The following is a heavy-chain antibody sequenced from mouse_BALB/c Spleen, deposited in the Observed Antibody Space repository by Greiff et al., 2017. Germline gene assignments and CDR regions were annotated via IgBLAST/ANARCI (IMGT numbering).Heavy chain of an antibody. D-gene: IGHD1-1*01. CDR1: GFNIKDYY. J-gene: IGHJ2*01. CDR3: ARESLLRDFDY. CDR2: IDPENGDT. Sequence: EVMLVESGAELVRSGASVKLSCTASGFNIKDYYMHWVKQRPEQGLEWIGWIDPENGDTEYAPKFQGKATITADTSSNTAYLQLSSLTSEDTAVYYCARESLLRDFDYWGQGTTLTVSS. V-gene: IGHV14-4*02.